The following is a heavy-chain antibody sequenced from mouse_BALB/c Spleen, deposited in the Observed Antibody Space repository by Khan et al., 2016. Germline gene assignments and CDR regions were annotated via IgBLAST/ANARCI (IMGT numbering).Heavy chain of an antibody. J-gene: IGHJ3*01. V-gene: IGHV1S29*02. CDR1: GYTFTDNN. D-gene: IGHD2-4*01. Sequence: EVELVESGPELVKPGASVKISCKASGYTFTDNNIHWLKQSHGKSLEWIGYIYPYNGGTGYNQKFKNRATLTVDDSSNTAYMDLRRLTSEEHAVYYGANDYAWFAYWGQGTLVTVSA. CDR2: IYPYNGGT. CDR3: ANDYAWFAY.